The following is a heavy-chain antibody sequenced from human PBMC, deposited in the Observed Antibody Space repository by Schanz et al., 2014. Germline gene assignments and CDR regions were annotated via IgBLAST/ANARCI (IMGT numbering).Heavy chain of an antibody. CDR3: ARDRRNADLDY. D-gene: IGHD1-1*01. Sequence: EVHLVESGGGLVQPGGSLRLSCAASGITFSSHSFNWVRQAPGKGLEWISYITYNGGTIYYADSVKGRFTMSRDNAKNTVYLQMTSLRAEDTALYYCARDRRNADLDYWGQGTLVTVSS. V-gene: IGHV3-48*01. J-gene: IGHJ4*02. CDR2: ITYNGGTI. CDR1: GITFSSHS.